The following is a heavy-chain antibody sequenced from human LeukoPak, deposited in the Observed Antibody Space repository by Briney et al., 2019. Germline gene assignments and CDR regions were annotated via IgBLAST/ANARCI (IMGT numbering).Heavy chain of an antibody. CDR1: GFTFSSYS. CDR3: ARGRYYGMDV. Sequence: PGGSLRLSCTASGFTFSSYSMNWVRQAPGKGLEWVSYISSSGSTIYYADSVKGRFTISRDNAKNSLYLQMNSLRAEDTAVYYCARGRYYGMDVWGQGTTVTVSS. CDR2: ISSSGSTI. J-gene: IGHJ6*02. V-gene: IGHV3-48*04.